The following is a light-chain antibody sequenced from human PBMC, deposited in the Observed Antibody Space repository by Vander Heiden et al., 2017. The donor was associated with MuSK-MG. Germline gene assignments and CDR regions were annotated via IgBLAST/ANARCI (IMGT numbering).Light chain of an antibody. V-gene: IGLV2-8*01. J-gene: IGLJ2*01. CDR3: SSYAGSNNLV. CDR2: EVS. CDR1: SSDVGGYNY. Sequence: QSALTQPPSASGSPGHPVTISCPGTSSDVGGYNYVSWYQHHPAKALKLLLYEVSKRPSGVPDRCSGSKSGNTASLTVSGLQAEDEADYYCSSYAGSNNLVFGGGTKLTVL.